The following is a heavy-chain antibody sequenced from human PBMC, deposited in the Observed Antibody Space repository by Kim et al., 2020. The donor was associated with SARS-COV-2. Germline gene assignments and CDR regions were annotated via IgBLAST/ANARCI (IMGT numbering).Heavy chain of an antibody. Sequence: YNPSHTSRVTISVDTSKNQFSLKLSSVTAADTAVYYCARSPQYCYYGMDVWGQGTTVTVSS. V-gene: IGHV4-59*01. CDR3: ARSPQYCYYGMDV. J-gene: IGHJ6*02.